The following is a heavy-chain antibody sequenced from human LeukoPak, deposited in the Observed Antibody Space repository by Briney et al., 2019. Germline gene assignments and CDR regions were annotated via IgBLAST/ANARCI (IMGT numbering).Heavy chain of an antibody. CDR1: GGSISSSSYY. CDR3: ARVRYSSSWSWFDP. CDR2: IYSGGSS. V-gene: IGHV4-39*07. J-gene: IGHJ5*02. D-gene: IGHD6-13*01. Sequence: SETLSLTCTVSGGSISSSSYYWGWIRQPPGKELEWIGSIYSGGSSYYNPSLKSRVTISVDTSNNQFSLKVNSVTAADTAVYYCARVRYSSSWSWFDPWGQGTLVTVSS.